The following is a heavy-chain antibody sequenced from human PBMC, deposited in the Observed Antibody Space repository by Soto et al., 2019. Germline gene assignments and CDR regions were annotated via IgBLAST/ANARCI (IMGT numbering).Heavy chain of an antibody. D-gene: IGHD6-13*01. CDR1: GGTFSSYA. CDR2: IIPIFGTA. CDR3: ASDASGAADPNKALYYYGMDV. V-gene: IGHV1-69*13. J-gene: IGHJ6*02. Sequence: EASVKVSCKASGGTFSSYAISWVRQAPGQGLEWMGGIIPIFGTAHYAQKFQGRVTITAAESTSTAYMALSSPRSDDTAVYYCASDASGAADPNKALYYYGMDVCGQGPAVTVS.